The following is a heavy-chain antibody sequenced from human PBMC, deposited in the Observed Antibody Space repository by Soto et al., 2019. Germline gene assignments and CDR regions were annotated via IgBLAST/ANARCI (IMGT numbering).Heavy chain of an antibody. CDR3: ANGGGIAALLRPFDY. Sequence: GGSLKLSCAASGFTFSSYAMSWVRQAPGKGLEWVSAISGSGGSTYYADSVKGRFTISRDNSKNTLYLQMNSLRAEDTAVYYCANGGGIAALLRPFDYWGQGTLVTVSS. V-gene: IGHV3-23*01. CDR2: ISGSGGST. J-gene: IGHJ4*02. D-gene: IGHD6-13*01. CDR1: GFTFSSYA.